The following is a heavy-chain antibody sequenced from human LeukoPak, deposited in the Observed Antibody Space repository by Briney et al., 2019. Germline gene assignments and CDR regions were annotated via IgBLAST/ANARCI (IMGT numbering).Heavy chain of an antibody. J-gene: IGHJ4*02. CDR1: GFTVSSNY. CDR3: AREGYYYDSSGYYSDY. CDR2: IYSGGST. V-gene: IGHV3-66*01. D-gene: IGHD3-22*01. Sequence: PGGSLRLSCAASGFTVSSNYMSWVRQAPGKGLEWVSVIYSGGSTYYADSVKGRFTISRDNSKNTLYLQMNSLRAEDTAVYYCAREGYYYDSSGYYSDYWGQGTLVTVSS.